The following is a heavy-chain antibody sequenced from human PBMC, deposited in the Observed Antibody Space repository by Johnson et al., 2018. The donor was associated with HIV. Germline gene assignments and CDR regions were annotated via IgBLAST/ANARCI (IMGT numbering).Heavy chain of an antibody. CDR2: ISWDGGST. V-gene: IGHV3-43D*04. CDR1: GFTFDDYA. Sequence: EVQLVESGGGVVRPGGSLRLSCAASGFTFDDYAMHWVRQAPGKGLEWVSLISWDGGSTYYADSVKGSFTISRDNSKNTLYLQMNSLRAEDTAVYYCARDKGIAAAGTFGAFDIWGQGTMVTVSS. J-gene: IGHJ3*02. D-gene: IGHD6-13*01. CDR3: ARDKGIAAAGTFGAFDI.